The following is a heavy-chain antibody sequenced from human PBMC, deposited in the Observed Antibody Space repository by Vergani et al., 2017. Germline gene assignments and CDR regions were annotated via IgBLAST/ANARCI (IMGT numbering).Heavy chain of an antibody. CDR3: AREYSSTSGRAFDF. CDR1: GFTFSSYS. Sequence: EVQLVESGGGLVKPGGSLRLSCAASGFTFSSYSMNWVRQAPGKGLEWVSSISSSNSYIYYADSVKGRFTISRDNAKNSLYLQMDSLRAEDTAVYYCAREYSSTSGRAFDFWGQGTKVTVSS. D-gene: IGHD2-2*01. J-gene: IGHJ3*01. CDR2: ISSSNSYI. V-gene: IGHV3-21*01.